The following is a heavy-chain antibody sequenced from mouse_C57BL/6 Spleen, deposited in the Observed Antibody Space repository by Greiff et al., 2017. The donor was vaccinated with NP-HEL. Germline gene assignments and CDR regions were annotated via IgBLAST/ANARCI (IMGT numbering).Heavy chain of an antibody. Sequence: QVHVKQSGAELARPGASVKLSCKASGYTFTSYGISWVKQRTGQGLEWIGEIYPRSGNTYYNEKFKGKATLTADKSSSTAYMELRSLTSEDSAVYFCARRIDSSGYSYFDYWGQGTTLTVSS. CDR3: ARRIDSSGYSYFDY. V-gene: IGHV1-81*01. J-gene: IGHJ2*01. CDR1: GYTFTSYG. D-gene: IGHD3-2*02. CDR2: IYPRSGNT.